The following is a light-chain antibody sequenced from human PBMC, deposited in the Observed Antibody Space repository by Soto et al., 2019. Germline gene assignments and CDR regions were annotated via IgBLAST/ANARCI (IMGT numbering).Light chain of an antibody. Sequence: QSVLTQPPSASGTPGQRVTISCSGSTSNIGNHYVSWYQQLPGTAPKPLIYKNNQRPSGVPDRFSGSLSGTSASLAISGLRSEDEADYYCAAWDDSLRGLFGGGTKLTVL. CDR2: KNN. J-gene: IGLJ2*01. CDR1: TSNIGNHY. CDR3: AAWDDSLRGL. V-gene: IGLV1-47*01.